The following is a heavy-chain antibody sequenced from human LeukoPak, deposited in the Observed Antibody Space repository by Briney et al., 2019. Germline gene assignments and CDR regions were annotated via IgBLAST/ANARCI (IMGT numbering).Heavy chain of an antibody. CDR2: MNPNSGNT. D-gene: IGHD3-22*01. V-gene: IGHV1-8*02. Sequence: ASVKVSCKASGYTFTGYYMHWVRQATGQGLEWMGWMNPNSGNTGYAQKFQGRVTMTRNTSISTAYMELSSLRSEDTAVYYCARGRWSSGYYIGAAFDIWGQGTMVTVSS. J-gene: IGHJ3*02. CDR3: ARGRWSSGYYIGAAFDI. CDR1: GYTFTGYY.